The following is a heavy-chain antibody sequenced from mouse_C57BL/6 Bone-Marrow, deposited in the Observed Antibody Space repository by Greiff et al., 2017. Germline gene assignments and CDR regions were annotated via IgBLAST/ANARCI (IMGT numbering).Heavy chain of an antibody. CDR3: ARGGWFPDY. V-gene: IGHV1-54*01. Sequence: QVQLQQSGAELVRPGTSVKVSCKASGYAFTNYLIEWVKQRPGQGLEWIGVINPGSGGTNYNEKFKGKATLTADKSSSTAYMQLSSLTSADSAVXFCARGGWFPDYWGQGTTLTVSS. J-gene: IGHJ2*01. D-gene: IGHD2-3*01. CDR2: INPGSGGT. CDR1: GYAFTNYL.